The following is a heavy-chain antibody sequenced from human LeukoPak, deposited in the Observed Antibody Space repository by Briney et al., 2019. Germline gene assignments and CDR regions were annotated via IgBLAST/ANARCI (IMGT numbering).Heavy chain of an antibody. Sequence: GGSLRLSYAASGFTFSSYAMSWVRQAPGKGLEWVSAISGSGGTTYYADSVKGRFTISRDNSKNTLYLQMNSLRAEDTAVYYCAKHYFGSGTSHFDCWGQGTLVTVSS. CDR1: GFTFSSYA. CDR3: AKHYFGSGTSHFDC. V-gene: IGHV3-23*01. J-gene: IGHJ4*02. D-gene: IGHD3-10*01. CDR2: ISGSGGTT.